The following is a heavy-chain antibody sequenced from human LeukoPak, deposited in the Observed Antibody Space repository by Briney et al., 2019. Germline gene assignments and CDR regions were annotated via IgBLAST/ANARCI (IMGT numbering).Heavy chain of an antibody. D-gene: IGHD6-13*01. J-gene: IGHJ6*02. CDR2: IYHSGST. CDR1: GGSISSSSYY. V-gene: IGHV4-39*07. Sequence: PSETLSLTCTVSGGSISSSSYYWGWIRQPPGKGLEWIGYIYHSGSTYYNPSLKSRVTISVDRSKNQFSLKLSSVTAADTAVYYCTAGAYSSSWYGYYYYGMDVWGQGTTVTVSS. CDR3: TAGAYSSSWYGYYYYGMDV.